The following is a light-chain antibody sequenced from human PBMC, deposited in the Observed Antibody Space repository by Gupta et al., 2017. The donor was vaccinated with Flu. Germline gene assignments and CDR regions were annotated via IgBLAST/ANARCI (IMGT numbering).Light chain of an antibody. J-gene: IGLJ2*01. V-gene: IGLV2-14*03. CDR2: DVS. CDR3: SSYTNVNTVVV. CDR1: SSDIGGYDY. Sequence: IAISGTGTSSDIGGYDYVSWYQQHPVNAPKLMLCDVSRRPAGISDRFSGSRSGNTASLTISGLLAEDEAFYYCSSYTNVNTVVVFGGGTKLTVL.